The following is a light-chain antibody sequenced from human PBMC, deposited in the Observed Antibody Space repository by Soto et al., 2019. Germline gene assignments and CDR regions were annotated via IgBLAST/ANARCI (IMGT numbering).Light chain of an antibody. V-gene: IGKV3-20*01. CDR3: QPHDSSPIT. CDR2: GAS. J-gene: IGKJ5*01. Sequence: EIVLTQSPGTLSLSPGERATLSCRASQSVSSSYLAWYQQKPGQAPRLLIYGASSRATGIPDRFSGSGSGTDFTLTISRLQPEDCALYYCQPHDSSPITFGKGTRLEIK. CDR1: QSVSSSY.